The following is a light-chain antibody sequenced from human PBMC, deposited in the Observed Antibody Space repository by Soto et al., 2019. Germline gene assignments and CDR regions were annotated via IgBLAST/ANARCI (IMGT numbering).Light chain of an antibody. CDR2: DVS. CDR3: QQYKTYWT. V-gene: IGKV1-5*01. J-gene: IGKJ1*01. Sequence: DIQMTQTPSSLSESIGDRFTFTCRASQSISSWLAWYQQKPGKDPXXLIYDVSSLESGVPSRFSGGGSGTEFTPPFSSLHPDDYATYDCQQYKTYWTFGQGTKVEIK. CDR1: QSISSW.